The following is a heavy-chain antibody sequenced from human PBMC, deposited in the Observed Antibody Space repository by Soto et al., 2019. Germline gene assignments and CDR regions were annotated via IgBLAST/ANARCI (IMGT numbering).Heavy chain of an antibody. CDR1: GGSISSYY. D-gene: IGHD3-10*01. CDR2: IYYSGGT. J-gene: IGHJ4*02. V-gene: IGHV4-59*01. Sequence: SETLSLTCTVSGGSISSYYWSWIRQPPGKGLEWIGYIYYSGGTNYNPSLKSRVTISVDTSKNQFSLKLSSVTAADTAVYYCARDSDYGSGSYDYWGQGTLVTVSS. CDR3: ARDSDYGSGSYDY.